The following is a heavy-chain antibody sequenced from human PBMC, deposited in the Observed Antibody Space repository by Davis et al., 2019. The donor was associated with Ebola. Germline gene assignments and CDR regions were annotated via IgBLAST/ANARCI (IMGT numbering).Heavy chain of an antibody. D-gene: IGHD3-3*01. CDR3: TSQSRNYDFWSGYRYYFDY. V-gene: IGHV3-15*01. J-gene: IGHJ4*02. CDR1: GFTFSNAW. Sequence: GGSLRLSCAASGFTFSNAWMSWVRQAPGKGLQWVGRIKSKADGGTTEYAAPVKGRFTISREDSKNTLYLQMNSLKTEDTAVYYCTSQSRNYDFWSGYRYYFDYWGQGTLVTVSS. CDR2: IKSKADGGTT.